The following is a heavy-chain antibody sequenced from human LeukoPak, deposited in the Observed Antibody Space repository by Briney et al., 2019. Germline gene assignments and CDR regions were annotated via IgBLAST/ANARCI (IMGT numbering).Heavy chain of an antibody. V-gene: IGHV3-74*01. D-gene: IGHD2-15*01. Sequence: GGSLRLSCADSGFTFSRYWMPWVRQTPGKGLVWVSCISADGSVTRYADSVKGRFTISRDNTKSTLYLQMHSLRAEDTAVYYCATAGGDGSRMGFDPWGQGTLVTVSS. CDR1: GFTFSRYW. CDR2: ISADGSVT. J-gene: IGHJ5*02. CDR3: ATAGGDGSRMGFDP.